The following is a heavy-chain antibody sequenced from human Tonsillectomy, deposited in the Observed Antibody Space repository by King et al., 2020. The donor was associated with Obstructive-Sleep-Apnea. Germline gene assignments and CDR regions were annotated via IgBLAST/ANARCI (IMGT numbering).Heavy chain of an antibody. J-gene: IGHJ6*02. D-gene: IGHD4-17*01. Sequence: QLVQSGGGVVQPGRSLRLSCVASGFIFSSYGMHWVRQAPGKGLEWVAVTSYDGSNKYYADSVKGRFTISRDNSKNTLFLQMNSLRGEGTAVYYCAKVLVRTVTPDYYAMDVWGQGTTVTVSS. CDR3: AKVLVRTVTPDYYAMDV. CDR1: GFIFSSYG. V-gene: IGHV3-30*18. CDR2: TSYDGSNK.